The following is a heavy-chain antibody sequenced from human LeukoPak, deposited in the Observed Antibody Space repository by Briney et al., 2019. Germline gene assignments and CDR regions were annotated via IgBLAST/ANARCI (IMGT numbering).Heavy chain of an antibody. CDR1: QFIFSTYW. J-gene: IGHJ3*02. CDR2: IKFDGSQT. CDR3: ARVALAATGALDI. V-gene: IGHV3-7*04. D-gene: IGHD6-19*01. Sequence: GGSLRLSCAASQFIFSTYWMIWVRQAPGKGLEWVANIKFDGSQTNYVDSVKGRFTISRDNAMNPLYLQMNSLRAEDTALYYCARVALAATGALDIWGQGTMVTVSS.